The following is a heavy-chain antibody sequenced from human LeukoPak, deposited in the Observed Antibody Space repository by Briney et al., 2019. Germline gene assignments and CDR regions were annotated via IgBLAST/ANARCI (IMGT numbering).Heavy chain of an antibody. CDR3: VRDSLLWFGEIDY. CDR1: GFTFSDYY. D-gene: IGHD3-10*01. J-gene: IGHJ4*02. Sequence: GGSLRLSCAASGFTFSDYYMSWIRQAPGKGLEWVSSISSSSGSIYYADSVKGRFTVSRDNAKNSLYLQINNLRDDDTAVYYCVRDSLLWFGEIDYWGQGTLVSVSS. CDR2: ISSSSGSI. V-gene: IGHV3-11*04.